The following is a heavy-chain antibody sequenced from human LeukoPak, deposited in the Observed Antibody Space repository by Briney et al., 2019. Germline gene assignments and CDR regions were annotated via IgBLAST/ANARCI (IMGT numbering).Heavy chain of an antibody. V-gene: IGHV4-4*07. CDR1: GGSISNYY. CDR3: ARNRHPPWWFDP. Sequence: SETLSLTCTVSGGSISNYYWSWIRQPAGKGLEWIGRIYSSGSTNYNPSLKSRVTMSVDTSKNQVSLKLSSVTAADTAAYYCARNRHPPWWFDPWGQGILVIVSS. J-gene: IGHJ5*02. CDR2: IYSSGST.